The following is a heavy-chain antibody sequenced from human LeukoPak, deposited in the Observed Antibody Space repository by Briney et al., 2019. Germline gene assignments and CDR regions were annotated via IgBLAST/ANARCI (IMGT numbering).Heavy chain of an antibody. CDR3: VAVVDTSFDY. J-gene: IGHJ4*02. V-gene: IGHV1-8*01. CDR2: MKPERGNT. D-gene: IGHD2-15*01. Sequence: ASVKVSCKASGYTFTSYDINWVRQATGQGLEWIGWMKPERGNTGYAQKFQGRVTMTRDTSISTAYMELSSLRSEDTAVYYCVAVVDTSFDYWGQGTPVIVSS. CDR1: GYTFTSYD.